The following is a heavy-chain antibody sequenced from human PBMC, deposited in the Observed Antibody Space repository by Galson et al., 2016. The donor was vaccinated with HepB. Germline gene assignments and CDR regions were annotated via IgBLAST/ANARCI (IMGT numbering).Heavy chain of an antibody. CDR3: ARDRRRYFDWSVL. V-gene: IGHV3-30-3*01. J-gene: IGHJ4*02. CDR2: ISYDGSNK. D-gene: IGHD3-9*01. CDR1: GFTFSSYA. Sequence: SLRLSCAASGFTFSSYAMHWVRQAPGKGLEWVAVISYDGSNKYYADSVKGRFTISRDNSKNTLYLQMNSLRAEDTAVYYCARDRRRYFDWSVLWGQGTLVTVSS.